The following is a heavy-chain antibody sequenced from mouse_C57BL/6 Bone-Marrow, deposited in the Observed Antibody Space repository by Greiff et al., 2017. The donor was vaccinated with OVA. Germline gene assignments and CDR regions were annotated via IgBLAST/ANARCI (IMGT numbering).Heavy chain of an antibody. CDR2: INYDGSST. D-gene: IGHD3-3*01. CDR1: GFTFSDYY. Sequence: LKESEGGLVQPGSSMKLSCTASGFTFSDYYMAWVRQVPEKGLEWVANINYDGSSTYYLASLKSRFIISRDNAKNILYLQMSSLKSEDTATYYCARGGWDWYFDVWGTGTTVTVSS. V-gene: IGHV5-16*01. CDR3: ARGGWDWYFDV. J-gene: IGHJ1*03.